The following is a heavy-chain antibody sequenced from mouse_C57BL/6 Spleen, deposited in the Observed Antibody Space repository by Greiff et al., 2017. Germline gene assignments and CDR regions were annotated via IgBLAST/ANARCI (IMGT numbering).Heavy chain of an antibody. CDR1: GYTFTSYW. J-gene: IGHJ1*03. V-gene: IGHV1-64*01. Sequence: VQLQQSGAELVKPGASVKLSCKASGYTFTSYWMHWVKQRPGQGLEWIGMIHPNSGSTNYNEKFKSKATLTVDKSSSTAYMQLSSLTSEDSAVYYCAREITTVVANWYFDVWGTGTTVTVSS. CDR3: AREITTVVANWYFDV. CDR2: IHPNSGST. D-gene: IGHD1-1*01.